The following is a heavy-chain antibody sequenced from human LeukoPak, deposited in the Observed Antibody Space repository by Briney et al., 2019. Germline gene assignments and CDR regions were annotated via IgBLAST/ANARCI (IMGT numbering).Heavy chain of an antibody. J-gene: IGHJ6*03. V-gene: IGHV7-4-1*02. Sequence: RASVKVSFKASGYTFTIYAMNWVRQAPGQGLEWMGWINTNTGNPTYAQGFTGRFVFSLDTSVNTAYLQISSLKAEDTAVYYCARAYSSYDFWSGLLYYYYMDVWGKGTTVTVSS. CDR2: INTNTGNP. D-gene: IGHD3-3*01. CDR3: ARAYSSYDFWSGLLYYYYMDV. CDR1: GYTFTIYA.